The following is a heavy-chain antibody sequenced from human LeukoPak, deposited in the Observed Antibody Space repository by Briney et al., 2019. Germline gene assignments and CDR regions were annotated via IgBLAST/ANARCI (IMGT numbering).Heavy chain of an antibody. CDR1: GFTFSSYA. J-gene: IGHJ4*02. V-gene: IGHV3-30*07. CDR2: ISYDGSNK. D-gene: IGHD2/OR15-2a*01. Sequence: GRSLRLSCAASGFTFSSYAMHWVRQAPGKGLEWVAVISYDGSNKYYADSVRGRFTISRDNSNNTLYLQMNSLRSEDTAVYYCARNRPYDYWGQGTLVTVSS. CDR3: ARNRPYDY.